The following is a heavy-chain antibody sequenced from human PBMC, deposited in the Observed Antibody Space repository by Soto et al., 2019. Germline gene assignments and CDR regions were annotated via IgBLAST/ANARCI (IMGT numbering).Heavy chain of an antibody. V-gene: IGHV3-73*02. Sequence: EVQLVESGGGLVQPGGSLKLSCAASGFTFSGSAMHWVRQASGKGLEWVGRIRSKANSYAIAYAASVKGRFTISRDDSKNTAYLQMNSLKTEDTAVYYCTNPQLYYGMDVWGQGTTVTVSS. CDR3: TNPQLYYGMDV. J-gene: IGHJ6*02. D-gene: IGHD5-18*01. CDR1: GFTFSGSA. CDR2: IRSKANSYAI.